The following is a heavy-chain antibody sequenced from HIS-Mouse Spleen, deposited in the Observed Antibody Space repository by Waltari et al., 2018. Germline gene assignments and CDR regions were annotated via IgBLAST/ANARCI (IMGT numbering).Heavy chain of an antibody. CDR3: ARSPELRNAFDI. Sequence: EVQLVESGGGLVQPGGSLRLSCAASGFTFGSHAISWVRQAPGKGLEWVANIKQDGSEKYYVDSVKGRFTISRDNAKNSLYLQMNSLRAEDTAVYYCARSPELRNAFDIWGQGTMVTVSS. CDR2: IKQDGSEK. CDR1: GFTFGSHA. V-gene: IGHV3-7*01. J-gene: IGHJ3*02. D-gene: IGHD1-7*01.